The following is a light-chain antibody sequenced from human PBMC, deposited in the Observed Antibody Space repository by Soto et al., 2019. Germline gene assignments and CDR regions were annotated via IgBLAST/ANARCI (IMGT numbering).Light chain of an antibody. Sequence: DIQMTQSPSTLSASVGDRVTITCRASQSISTWLAWYQQNPGKAPKLLIYKASSLESGVPSRFSGTGSGTESTLTISSLQPDDFATYYCQQYNSYPYTFGQGTKLEIK. J-gene: IGKJ2*01. CDR1: QSISTW. V-gene: IGKV1-5*03. CDR2: KAS. CDR3: QQYNSYPYT.